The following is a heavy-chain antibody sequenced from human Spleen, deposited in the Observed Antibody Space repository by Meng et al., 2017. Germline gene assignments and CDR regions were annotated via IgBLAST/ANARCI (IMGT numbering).Heavy chain of an antibody. CDR1: GGSISSSNW. CDR3: ARGPTTMAHNFDY. D-gene: IGHD4-11*01. CDR2: INHSGST. V-gene: IGHV4-4*03. J-gene: IGHJ4*02. Sequence: VVLQGPGPGLGKPPGPLSLTCAVSGGSISSSNWWSWVRQPPGKGLEWIGEINHSGSTNYNPSLESRATISVDTSQNNLSLKLSSVTAADSAVYYCARGPTTMAHNFDYWGQGTLVTVSS.